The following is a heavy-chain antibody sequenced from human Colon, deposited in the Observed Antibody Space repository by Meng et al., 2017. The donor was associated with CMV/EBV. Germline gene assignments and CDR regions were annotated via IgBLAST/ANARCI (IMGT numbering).Heavy chain of an antibody. V-gene: IGHV3-21*01. CDR2: TDSYSNYI. CDR1: GFAFSTSN. CDR3: AKTHDAFDI. Sequence: GGLLRLSCAASGFAFSTSNMNWVRQAPGKGLEWVSSTDSYSNYIYYADSVKGRFTISRDNAKNSLYLQMNSLRAEDTAVYYCAKTHDAFDIWGHGTMVTVSS. J-gene: IGHJ3*02.